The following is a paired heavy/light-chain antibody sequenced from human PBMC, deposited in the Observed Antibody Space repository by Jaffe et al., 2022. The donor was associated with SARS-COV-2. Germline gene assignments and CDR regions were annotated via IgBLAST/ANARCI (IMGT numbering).Light chain of an antibody. CDR3: QQYYSTPRT. Sequence: DIVMTQSPDSLAVSLGERATINCKSSQSVLYSSNNKNYLAWYQQKPGQPPKLLIFWASTRESGVPDRFSGSGSGTDFTLTITSLQAEDVAVYYCQQYYSTPRTFGQGTRLEIK. CDR2: WAS. J-gene: IGKJ1*01. V-gene: IGKV4-1*01. CDR1: QSVLYSSNNKNY.
Heavy chain of an antibody. D-gene: IGHD3-10*01. CDR2: ITGSGGNR. Sequence: EVQLLESGGGLVQPGGSLRLSCAASAFTFSTYTMNWVRQAPGKGLEWVSSITGSGGNRYYADSVTGRFTISRDNSKNTLYLQMNSLRAEDTAVYYCAKDRGVIYDQNGNYIIDVFEVWGQGTMVTVSS. CDR3: AKDRGVIYDQNGNYIIDVFEV. J-gene: IGHJ3*01. V-gene: IGHV3-23*01. CDR1: AFTFSTYT.